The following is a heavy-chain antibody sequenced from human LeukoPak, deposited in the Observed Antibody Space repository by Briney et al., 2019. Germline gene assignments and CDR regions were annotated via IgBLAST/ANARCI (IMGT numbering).Heavy chain of an antibody. J-gene: IGHJ6*03. Sequence: SETLSLTCTVSGGSISSGSYYWSWIRQPAGKGLEWIGRIYTSGSTNYNPSLKSRVTISVDTSKNQFSLKLSSVTAADTAVYYCAGELRYFDWLFQLGYYYYYMDVWGKGTTVTVSS. CDR2: IYTSGST. CDR1: GGSISSGSYY. V-gene: IGHV4-61*02. D-gene: IGHD3-9*01. CDR3: AGELRYFDWLFQLGYYYYYMDV.